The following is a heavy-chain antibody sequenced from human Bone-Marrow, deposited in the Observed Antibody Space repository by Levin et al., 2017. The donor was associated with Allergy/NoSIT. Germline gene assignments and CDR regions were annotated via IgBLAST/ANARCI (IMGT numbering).Heavy chain of an antibody. Sequence: PGGSLRLSCAASGFTFSSYAMHWVRQAPGKGLEWVAVISFDGRNEYYADSVKGRVTISRDNSKNTVYLQVNSLRAEDTAVYYCASRGSWYYFESWGQGTLVTVSS. CDR1: GFTFSSYA. D-gene: IGHD6-13*01. V-gene: IGHV3-30*04. CDR2: ISFDGRNE. CDR3: ASRGSWYYFES. J-gene: IGHJ4*02.